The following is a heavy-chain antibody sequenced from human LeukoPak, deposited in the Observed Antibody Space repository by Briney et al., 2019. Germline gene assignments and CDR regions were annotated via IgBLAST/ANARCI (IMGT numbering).Heavy chain of an antibody. D-gene: IGHD2-2*01. CDR2: IYYSGST. CDR3: ARDQLGLAGGAFDY. CDR1: GGSISSGGYY. J-gene: IGHJ4*02. V-gene: IGHV4-31*03. Sequence: PSQTLSLTCTVSGGSISSGGYYWSWIRQHPGKGLEWIGYIYYSGSTCYNPSLKSRVTISVDTSKNQFSLKLSSVTAADTAVYYCARDQLGLAGGAFDYWGQGTLVTVSS.